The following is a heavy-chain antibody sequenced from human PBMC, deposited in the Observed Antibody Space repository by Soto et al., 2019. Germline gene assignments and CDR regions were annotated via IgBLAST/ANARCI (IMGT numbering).Heavy chain of an antibody. J-gene: IGHJ4*02. CDR3: ARGGYCSGGSCPFDY. D-gene: IGHD2-15*01. CDR2: IYYSGST. CDR1: GGSISSGGYY. Sequence: SETLSLTCTVSGGSISSGGYYWSWIRQHPGKGLEWIGYIYYSGSTYYNPSLKSRVTISVDTSKNQFSLKLSSVTAADTAVYYCARGGYCSGGSCPFDYWGQGTLVTVSS. V-gene: IGHV4-31*03.